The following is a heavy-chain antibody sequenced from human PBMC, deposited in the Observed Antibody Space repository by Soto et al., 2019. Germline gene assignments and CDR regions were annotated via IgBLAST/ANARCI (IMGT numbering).Heavy chain of an antibody. CDR1: GYTFTGYY. CDR3: ARGLGVATSFDY. J-gene: IGHJ4*02. V-gene: IGHV1-2*02. D-gene: IGHD5-12*01. CDR2: INPNSGGT. Sequence: ASVKVSCKASGYTFTGYYMHWVRQAPGKGLEWMGWINPNSGGTNYAQKFQGRVTMTRDTSISTAYMELSRLRSDDTAVYYCARGLGVATSFDYWGQGTLVTVSS.